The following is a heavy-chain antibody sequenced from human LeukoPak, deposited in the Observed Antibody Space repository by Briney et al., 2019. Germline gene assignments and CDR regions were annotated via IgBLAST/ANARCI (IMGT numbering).Heavy chain of an antibody. CDR1: GGPISSYY. Sequence: SETLSLTCTVSGGPISSYYWSWIRQPPGKGLEWIGYIYYSGSTNYNPSLKSRVTISVDTSKNQFSLKLSSVTAADTAVYYCARDQGDYGDYGVIDYWGQGTLVTVSS. D-gene: IGHD4-17*01. CDR3: ARDQGDYGDYGVIDY. J-gene: IGHJ4*02. V-gene: IGHV4-59*01. CDR2: IYYSGST.